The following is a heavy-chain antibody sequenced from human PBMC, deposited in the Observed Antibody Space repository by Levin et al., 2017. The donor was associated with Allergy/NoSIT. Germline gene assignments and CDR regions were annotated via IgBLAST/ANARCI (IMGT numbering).Heavy chain of an antibody. V-gene: IGHV4-59*01. J-gene: IGHJ5*02. CDR1: GGSIISYY. CDR3: ARELKRFCGGGTCYSDWFDA. Sequence: SETLSLTCTVSGGSIISYYWSWVRQSPGKGLEWIGYVFNSGKPNYNPALKSRVTISMDTSRNQFSLNLSSVTAADTAFYYCARELKRFCGGGTCYSDWFDAWGQGILVTVSS. CDR2: VFNSGKP. D-gene: IGHD2-15*01.